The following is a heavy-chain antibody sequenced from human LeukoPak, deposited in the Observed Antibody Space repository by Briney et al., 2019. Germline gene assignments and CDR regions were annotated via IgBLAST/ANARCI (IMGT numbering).Heavy chain of an antibody. J-gene: IGHJ4*02. CDR3: AKDTNWGSPSIDY. V-gene: IGHV3-15*01. D-gene: IGHD7-27*01. CDR2: IKSKTDGGTT. CDR1: GFTFSNAW. Sequence: GGSLRLSCAASGFTFSNAWMSWVRQAPGKGLEWVGRIKSKTDGGTTDYAAPVKGRFTISRDDSKNTLYLQMNSLRAEDTAVYYCAKDTNWGSPSIDYWGQGTLVTVSS.